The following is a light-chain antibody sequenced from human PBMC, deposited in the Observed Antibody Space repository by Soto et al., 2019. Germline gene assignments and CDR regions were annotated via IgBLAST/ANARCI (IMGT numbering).Light chain of an antibody. V-gene: IGKV3-15*01. CDR1: QIVSTN. CDR3: QQYSDWPPYT. Sequence: EIVMTQSPATLSVSPGERVTLSCRASQIVSTNLAWYQQKPGQAPRLLIYAASTRATGITARFSGSGSGTDFTLTISSLQSEDFAFYYCQQYSDWPPYTFGQGTKLEIK. J-gene: IGKJ2*01. CDR2: AAS.